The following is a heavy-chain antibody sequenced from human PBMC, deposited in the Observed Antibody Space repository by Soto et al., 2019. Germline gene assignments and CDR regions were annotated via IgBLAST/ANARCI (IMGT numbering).Heavy chain of an antibody. CDR2: MNPNSGNT. D-gene: IGHD4-17*01. CDR1: GYTFTSYD. V-gene: IGHV1-8*01. Sequence: ASVKVSCKASGYTFTSYDSNWVRQATGQGLEWMGWMNPNSGNTGYAQKFQGRVTMTRNTSISTAYMELSSLRSEDTAVYYCARWKDDYGEYYMDVWGRGTTVTVSS. J-gene: IGHJ6*03. CDR3: ARWKDDYGEYYMDV.